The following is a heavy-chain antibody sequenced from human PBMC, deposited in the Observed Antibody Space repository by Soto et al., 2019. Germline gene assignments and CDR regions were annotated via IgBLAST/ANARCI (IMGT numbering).Heavy chain of an antibody. D-gene: IGHD2-2*01. J-gene: IGHJ6*02. Sequence: QVQLQESGPGLVKPSQTLSLTCTVSGGSISSGGYYWSWIRQHPGKGLEWIGYIYYSGSTYYNPSLNGRVTISVDTSKNQFSLKLSSVTAADTAVYYCARDESQLSGLDVWGQGTTVTVSS. CDR2: IYYSGST. V-gene: IGHV4-31*03. CDR3: ARDESQLSGLDV. CDR1: GGSISSGGYY.